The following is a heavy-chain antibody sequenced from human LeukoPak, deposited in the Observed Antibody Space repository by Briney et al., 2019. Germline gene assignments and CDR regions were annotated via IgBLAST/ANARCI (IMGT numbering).Heavy chain of an antibody. CDR1: GFTFSSCW. Sequence: GGSLRLSCAASGFTFSSCWMSWVRQAPGKGLEWVANIKQDGSEKYYVDSVKGRFTISRDNAKNSLYLQMNSLRAEDTAVYYCARDSSGWYVSDYWGQGTLVTVSS. V-gene: IGHV3-7*01. D-gene: IGHD6-19*01. CDR3: ARDSSGWYVSDY. CDR2: IKQDGSEK. J-gene: IGHJ4*02.